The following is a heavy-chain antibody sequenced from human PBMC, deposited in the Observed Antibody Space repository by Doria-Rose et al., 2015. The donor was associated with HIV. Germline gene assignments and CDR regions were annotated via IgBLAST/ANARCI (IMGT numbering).Heavy chain of an antibody. D-gene: IGHD3-3*01. CDR1: GGSLSGYY. CDR2: INHTGST. Sequence: QVQLQQWGAGLLKPSETLSLTCAVYGGSLSGYYWSWIRQSPGRGLEWIGEINHTGSTTYNPSLKSRVSISLDKSKSQFSLRLTSVTAADTAVYYCAWSSPPSNWFDPWGQGTLVTVSS. CDR3: AWSSPPSNWFDP. V-gene: IGHV4-34*01. J-gene: IGHJ5*02.